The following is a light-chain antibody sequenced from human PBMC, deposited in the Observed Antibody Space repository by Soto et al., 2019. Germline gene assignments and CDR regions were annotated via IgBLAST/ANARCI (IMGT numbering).Light chain of an antibody. J-gene: IGKJ1*01. V-gene: IGKV3-20*01. Sequence: ESVLTQSPGTLSLSTGERATRSWRASQNVSSSHLAWYQQKPGQAPRLLIYGTSSRATAIPDRFSGSGSGTDFTLTISRLEPEDFAVYYCQQYGSSSWTFGQGTNV. CDR2: GTS. CDR3: QQYGSSSWT. CDR1: QNVSSSH.